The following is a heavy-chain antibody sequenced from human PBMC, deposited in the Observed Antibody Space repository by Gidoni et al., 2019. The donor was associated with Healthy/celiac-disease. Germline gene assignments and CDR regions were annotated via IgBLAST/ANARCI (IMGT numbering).Heavy chain of an antibody. CDR1: GFTFSDYY. Sequence: QVQLVESGGGLVKPGGSLRLSCAASGFTFSDYYMSWIRQAPGKGLEWVSYISSSSSYTNYADSVKGRFTISRDNAKNSLYLQMNSLRAEDTAVYYCARSHYGDLYDAFDIWGQGTMVTVSS. CDR2: ISSSSSYT. D-gene: IGHD4-17*01. CDR3: ARSHYGDLYDAFDI. J-gene: IGHJ3*02. V-gene: IGHV3-11*06.